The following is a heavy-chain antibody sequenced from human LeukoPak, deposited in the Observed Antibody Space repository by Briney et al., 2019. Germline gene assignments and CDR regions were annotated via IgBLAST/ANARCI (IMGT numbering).Heavy chain of an antibody. Sequence: GASLKISCKGSGSIFTSYWIGWVRQLPGKGLEWMGIIYPGDSDTRYSPSFQGQVTISADKSISTAYLQWSSLKASDTAMYYCARQGSSSSWDFDYWGQGTLVTVSS. J-gene: IGHJ4*02. CDR1: GSIFTSYW. V-gene: IGHV5-51*01. D-gene: IGHD6-6*01. CDR2: IYPGDSDT. CDR3: ARQGSSSSWDFDY.